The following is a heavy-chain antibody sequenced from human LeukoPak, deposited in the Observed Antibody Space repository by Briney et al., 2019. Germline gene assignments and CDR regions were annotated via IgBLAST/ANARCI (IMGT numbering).Heavy chain of an antibody. D-gene: IGHD2-21*02. CDR3: ARVGHYYFDY. CDR2: IKPDGSRQ. J-gene: IGHJ4*02. V-gene: IGHV3-7*01. CDR1: GFTFSPYW. Sequence: GGSLRLSCAASGFTFSPYWMTWVRQAPGKGLEWVANIKPDGSRQYYVDSVKGRFTISRDNAKNSLYLQMNSLRAEDTAVYYCARVGHYYFDYWGQGTLDTVSS.